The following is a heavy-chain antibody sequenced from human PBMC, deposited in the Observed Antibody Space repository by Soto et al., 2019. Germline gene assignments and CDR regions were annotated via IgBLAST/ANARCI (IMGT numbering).Heavy chain of an antibody. Sequence: QVQLQESGPGLVKPSETLSLTCTVSGGSISRGGYYWSWIRQNPGKGLEWIGYTYHSVSTYYNPSRKGRVTISVDTSKNQFSLKLTSVTAADTAVSYCARDPAPWGQGTLVTVSS. CDR3: ARDPAP. J-gene: IGHJ5*02. CDR1: GGSISRGGYY. CDR2: TYHSVST. V-gene: IGHV4-31*03.